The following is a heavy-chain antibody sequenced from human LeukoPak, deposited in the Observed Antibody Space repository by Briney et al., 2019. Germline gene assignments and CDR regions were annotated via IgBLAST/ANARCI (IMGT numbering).Heavy chain of an antibody. CDR1: GGTFSSYA. J-gene: IGHJ5*02. Sequence: ASVKVSCKASGGTFSSYAISWVRQAPGQGLEWMGGIIPIFGTANYAQKFQGRVTITADESTSTAYMELSSLRSEDTAVYYCAREGFKYYDILTGYFGNWFDPWGQGTLVTVSS. D-gene: IGHD3-9*01. CDR2: IIPIFGTA. CDR3: AREGFKYYDILTGYFGNWFDP. V-gene: IGHV1-69*13.